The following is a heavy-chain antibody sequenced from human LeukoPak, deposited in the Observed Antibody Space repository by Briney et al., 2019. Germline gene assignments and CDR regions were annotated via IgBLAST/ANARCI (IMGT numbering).Heavy chain of an antibody. V-gene: IGHV3-74*01. CDR3: LRSNGWPDY. J-gene: IGHJ4*02. Sequence: GGSLRLSCTASGFTFSSYAMSWVRQAPGQGLVWVSRINHDGSDTVYADSVKGRFTISRDNAKNTLYLQMNSLRAEDTAVYYCLRSNGWPDYWGQGTLVTVSS. CDR2: INHDGSDT. D-gene: IGHD6-19*01. CDR1: GFTFSSYA.